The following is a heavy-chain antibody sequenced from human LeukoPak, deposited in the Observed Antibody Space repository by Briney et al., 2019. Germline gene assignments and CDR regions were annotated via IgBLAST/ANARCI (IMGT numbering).Heavy chain of an antibody. J-gene: IGHJ6*03. CDR2: ISSSGSTI. CDR3: ARVRSSCSSTSCHGYYYMDV. V-gene: IGHV3-48*03. D-gene: IGHD2-2*01. CDR1: GFTFSSYA. Sequence: GGSLRLSCAASGFTFSSYAMHWVRQAPGKGLEWVSHISSSGSTIYYADSVKGRFTISRDNARNSLFLQMNSLRAEDTAVYYCARVRSSCSSTSCHGYYYMDVWGKGTTVTISS.